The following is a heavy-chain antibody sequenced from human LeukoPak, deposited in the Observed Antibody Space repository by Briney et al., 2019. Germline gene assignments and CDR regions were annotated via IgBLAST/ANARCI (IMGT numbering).Heavy chain of an antibody. CDR2: IYYSGST. V-gene: IGHV4-59*08. Sequence: KPSETLSLTCTVSGGSISSYYWSWIRQPPGKGLEWIGYIYYSGSTNYNPSLKSRVTISVDTSKNQFSLKLSSVTAADTAVYYCAVSRSGSIFVFDIWGQGTMVTVSS. CDR3: AVSRSGSIFVFDI. D-gene: IGHD3-22*01. CDR1: GGSISSYY. J-gene: IGHJ3*02.